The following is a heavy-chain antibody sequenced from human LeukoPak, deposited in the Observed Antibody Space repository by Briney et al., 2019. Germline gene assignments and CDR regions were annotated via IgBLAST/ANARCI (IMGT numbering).Heavy chain of an antibody. Sequence: GGSLRLSCAASGFTFSVYAMSWVRQGTGKGLEWVSSTSSGGELTFYADSVKGRFTISRDNSKNTLYLQMNSLRAEDTAVYYCAKDRPNYYHDNGHYYRRGGDCWGQGTLVTVSS. D-gene: IGHD3-22*01. J-gene: IGHJ4*02. CDR1: GFTFSVYA. V-gene: IGHV3-23*01. CDR2: TSSGGELT. CDR3: AKDRPNYYHDNGHYYRRGGDC.